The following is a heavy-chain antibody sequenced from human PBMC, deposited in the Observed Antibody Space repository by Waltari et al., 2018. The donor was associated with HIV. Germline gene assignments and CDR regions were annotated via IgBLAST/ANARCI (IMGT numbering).Heavy chain of an antibody. D-gene: IGHD1-7*01. Sequence: QVQLVQSGAEVKKPGSSVKVSCKASGGTFSSYAISWVRQAPGQGLEWMGRIIPILGIANYAQKFQGRVTITADKSTSTAYMELSSLRSEDTAVYYCARERMMELRWATFGYYFDYWGQGTLVTVSS. J-gene: IGHJ4*02. CDR1: GGTFSSYA. V-gene: IGHV1-69*04. CDR3: ARERMMELRWATFGYYFDY. CDR2: IIPILGIA.